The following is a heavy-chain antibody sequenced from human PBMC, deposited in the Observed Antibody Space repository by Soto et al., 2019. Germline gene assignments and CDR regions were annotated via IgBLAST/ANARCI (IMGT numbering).Heavy chain of an antibody. Sequence: PSETLSVTLGFYRGLLSGSYWGWVRHPPGRGPQWIGSIYHSWSNYDNPSLHSRVTMSVDTFKNQLSLKLSCVNAADTAVYYCERYGYSYSSRFFDSWGQGTRVTVSS. CDR3: ERYGYSYSSRFFDS. CDR1: RGLLSGSY. D-gene: IGHD5-18*01. V-gene: IGHV4-38-2*01. CDR2: IYHSWSN. J-gene: IGHJ4*02.